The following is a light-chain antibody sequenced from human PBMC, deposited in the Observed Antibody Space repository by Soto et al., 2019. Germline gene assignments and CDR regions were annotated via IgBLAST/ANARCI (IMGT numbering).Light chain of an antibody. CDR1: SSNIGAGFD. V-gene: IGLV1-40*01. Sequence: QSVLTQSPSVSGAPGQRVTLSCTGSSSNIGAGFDVHWYQQLPGTAPKLLIYGNNNRPSGVPDRFSGSKSGTSASLAITGLQAEDEADYYCQSYDSSLNGYVVFGGGTKVTVL. J-gene: IGLJ2*01. CDR2: GNN. CDR3: QSYDSSLNGYVV.